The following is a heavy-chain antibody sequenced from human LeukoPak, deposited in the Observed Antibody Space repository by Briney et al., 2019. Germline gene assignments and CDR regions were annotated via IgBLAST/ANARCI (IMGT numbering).Heavy chain of an antibody. Sequence: GGSLRLSCAASGFTFDDYAMHWVRQAPGKGLEWVSGISWNSGSIDYADSVKGRFTISRDNAKNSLYLQMNSLRTEDTALYYCAKDTIGSCSGGTCPGAFDIWGQGTMVTVSS. J-gene: IGHJ3*02. CDR3: AKDTIGSCSGGTCPGAFDI. V-gene: IGHV3-9*01. D-gene: IGHD2-15*01. CDR1: GFTFDDYA. CDR2: ISWNSGSI.